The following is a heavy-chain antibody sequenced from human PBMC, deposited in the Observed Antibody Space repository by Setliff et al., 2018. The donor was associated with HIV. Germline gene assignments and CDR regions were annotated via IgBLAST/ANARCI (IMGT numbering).Heavy chain of an antibody. J-gene: IGHJ4*02. CDR2: INWNSGSL. D-gene: IGHD6-19*01. CDR3: AREHAEYSSGFDY. CDR1: GFTFDDHA. V-gene: IGHV3-9*01. Sequence: PGESLKISCAGSGFTFDDHAMNWVRQAPGKGLEWVSRINWNSGSLLYAASVKGRFTISRDNAKNSLYLQMNSLRPEDTALYYCAREHAEYSSGFDYWGQGTLVTVSS.